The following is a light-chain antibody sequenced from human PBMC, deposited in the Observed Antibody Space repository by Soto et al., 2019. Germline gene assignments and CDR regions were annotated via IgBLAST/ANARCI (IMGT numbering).Light chain of an antibody. CDR3: QKYSSVPV. Sequence: DIQMTQSPTSLSASVGDRVTITCRASQGIRNFVAWYQQKPGKAPKLLIYAASTLQSGVPSRFSGSGSWTDFTRTFNSLQPDDVATYSCQKYSSVPVFGPGTKVEIK. J-gene: IGKJ3*01. CDR1: QGIRNF. V-gene: IGKV1-27*01. CDR2: AAS.